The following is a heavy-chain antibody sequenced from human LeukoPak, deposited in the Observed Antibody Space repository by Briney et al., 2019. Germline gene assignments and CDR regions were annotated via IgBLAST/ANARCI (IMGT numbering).Heavy chain of an antibody. Sequence: PSETLSLTCTVSGGSISSYYWSWIRQPPGKGLEWIGYIYYSGSTNYNPSLKSRVTISVDTSKNQFSLKLSSVTAADTAVYYCARGQYYDFWSGYYTPLDYWGQGTLVTVSS. CDR1: GGSISSYY. V-gene: IGHV4-59*01. J-gene: IGHJ4*02. D-gene: IGHD3-3*01. CDR2: IYYSGST. CDR3: ARGQYYDFWSGYYTPLDY.